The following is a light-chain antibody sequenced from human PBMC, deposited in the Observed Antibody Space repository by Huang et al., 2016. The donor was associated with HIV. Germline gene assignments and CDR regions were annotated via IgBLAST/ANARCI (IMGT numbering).Light chain of an antibody. V-gene: IGKV3-15*01. J-gene: IGKJ1*01. Sequence: EIMMTQSPATLSVSPGERATLSCRASPSVRGNIAWYQQKPGQAPRLLLFGVSTRATGIPARFRGSESGTEFTLTISSLQSEDFAIYYCHHYDNWPPRGTFGQGTKVEI. CDR2: GVS. CDR1: PSVRGN. CDR3: HHYDNWPPRGT.